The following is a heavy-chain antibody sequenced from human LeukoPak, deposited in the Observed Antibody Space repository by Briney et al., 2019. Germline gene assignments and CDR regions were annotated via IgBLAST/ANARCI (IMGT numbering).Heavy chain of an antibody. CDR3: ARPTTSGWVSWFDP. CDR1: GGSFSGYY. CDR2: INHSGST. J-gene: IGHJ5*02. D-gene: IGHD6-19*01. Sequence: SETLSLTCAVYGGSFSGYYWSWIRQPPGKGLEWIGEINHSGSTNYNPSLKSRVTISVDMSKNQFSLMLSSVTAADTAVYYCARPTTSGWVSWFDPWGQGTLVTVSS. V-gene: IGHV4-34*01.